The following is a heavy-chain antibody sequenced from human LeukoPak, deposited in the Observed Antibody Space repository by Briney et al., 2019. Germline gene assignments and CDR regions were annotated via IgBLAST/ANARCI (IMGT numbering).Heavy chain of an antibody. CDR2: IYHNGHT. J-gene: IGHJ4*02. V-gene: IGHV4-38-2*02. Sequence: SETLSLTCSVSGYSISSGYYWAWVREPPGKGLEWMGKIYHNGHTYYNPSLKGRVTISVDTSKNQFSLKLSSVTAADTALYYCAREFTEYYYDSSKASYWGQGTLVTVSS. CDR3: AREFTEYYYDSSKASY. CDR1: GYSISSGYY. D-gene: IGHD3-22*01.